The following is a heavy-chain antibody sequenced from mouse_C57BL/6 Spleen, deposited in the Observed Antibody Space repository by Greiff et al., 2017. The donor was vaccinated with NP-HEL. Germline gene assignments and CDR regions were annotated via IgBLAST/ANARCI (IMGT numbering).Heavy chain of an antibody. CDR1: GYTFTDYN. J-gene: IGHJ2*01. CDR2: INPNNGGT. CDR3: ARWIYYGNYDFDY. V-gene: IGHV1-22*01. D-gene: IGHD2-1*01. Sequence: EVKLMESGPELVKPGASVKMSCKASGYTFTDYNMHWVKQSHGKSLEWIGYINPNNGGTSYNQKFKGKATLTVNKSSSTAYMELRSLTSEDSAVYYCARWIYYGNYDFDYWGQGTTLTVSS.